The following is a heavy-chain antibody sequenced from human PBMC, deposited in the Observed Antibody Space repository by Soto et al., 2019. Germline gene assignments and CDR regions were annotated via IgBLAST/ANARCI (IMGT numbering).Heavy chain of an antibody. J-gene: IGHJ4*02. CDR1: GYTFTTYD. Sequence: ASVKVSCKASGYTFTTYDISWVRQATGQGSEWMGWMNPYSGNTGYAQKFQGRVTVTRNTSISTVYMELSGLRPDDTAVYYCARRKERSGPHYFDYWGQGSQVTVSS. D-gene: IGHD6-25*01. V-gene: IGHV1-8*01. CDR2: MNPYSGNT. CDR3: ARRKERSGPHYFDY.